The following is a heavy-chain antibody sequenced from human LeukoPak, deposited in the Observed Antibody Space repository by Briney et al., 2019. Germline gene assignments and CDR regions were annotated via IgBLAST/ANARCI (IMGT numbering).Heavy chain of an antibody. CDR1: GYTFTGYY. D-gene: IGHD2-2*01. CDR3: ARDIVVVPGEGDY. CDR2: INPNSGGT. V-gene: IGHV1-2*02. J-gene: IGHJ4*02. Sequence: ASVKVSCKASGYTFTGYYMHWVRQAPGQGLEWMGWINPNSGGTNYAQKFQGRVTMTRDTSISTAYMELSRLRSDDTAVYYRARDIVVVPGEGDYWGQGTLVTVSS.